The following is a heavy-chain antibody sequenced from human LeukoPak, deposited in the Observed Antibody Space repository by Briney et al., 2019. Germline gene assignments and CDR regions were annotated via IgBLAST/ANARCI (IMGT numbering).Heavy chain of an antibody. Sequence: GASVKVSCKASGGTFSSYAISWVRQAPGQGLEWMGGIIPIFGTANYAQKFQGRVTITADESTSTAYMELSSLRSEDTAVYYCARAGGITMIVVATNRDPNYYYYGVDVWGQGTTVTVSS. CDR1: GGTFSSYA. J-gene: IGHJ6*02. CDR3: ARAGGITMIVVATNRDPNYYYYGVDV. CDR2: IIPIFGTA. D-gene: IGHD3-22*01. V-gene: IGHV1-69*01.